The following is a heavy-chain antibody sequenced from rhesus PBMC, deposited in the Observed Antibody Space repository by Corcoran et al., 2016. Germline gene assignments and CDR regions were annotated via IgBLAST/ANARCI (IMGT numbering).Heavy chain of an antibody. CDR1: GGTISSGYYY. J-gene: IGHJ4*01. CDR3: ARRPYEDDYGYPFDY. CDR2: IYSKSKRT. V-gene: IGHV4S12*01. D-gene: IGHD3-9*01. Sequence: QVQLQESGPGVVKPSETLSLTCAVSGGTISSGYYYWSWIRQPPGKGLEWIGGIYSKSKRTNYPPSLQSRFTISKGPSKNQFSLKLSSVTATDTAVYYCARRPYEDDYGYPFDYWGQGVLVTVSS.